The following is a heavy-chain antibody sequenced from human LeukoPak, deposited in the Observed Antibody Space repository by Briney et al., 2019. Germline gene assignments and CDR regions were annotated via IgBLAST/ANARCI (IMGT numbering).Heavy chain of an antibody. Sequence: GGSLRLSCAASGFTFSSYGMHWVRQAPGKGLEWVAVISYDGSNKYYSVSAQGRFTISRYNSKNTLYLQMNSLRAEDTAVYYCAGETYYDIFTGYHPFDYWGQGTLVTVSS. V-gene: IGHV3-30*03. D-gene: IGHD3-9*01. J-gene: IGHJ4*02. CDR1: GFTFSSYG. CDR3: AGETYYDIFTGYHPFDY. CDR2: ISYDGSNK.